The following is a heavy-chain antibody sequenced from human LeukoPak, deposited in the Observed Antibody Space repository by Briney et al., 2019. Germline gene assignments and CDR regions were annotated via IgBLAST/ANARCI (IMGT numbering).Heavy chain of an antibody. CDR3: ARDVQVAAIYPLDY. CDR1: GFTFDDYG. Sequence: GGSLRLSCAASGFTFDDYGMSWVPQAPGKGLEWVSVIYSGGSTYYADSVKGRFTISRDNSKNTLYLQMNSLRAEDTAVYYCARDVQVAAIYPLDYWGQGTLVTVSS. D-gene: IGHD5-12*01. V-gene: IGHV3-66*01. J-gene: IGHJ4*02. CDR2: IYSGGST.